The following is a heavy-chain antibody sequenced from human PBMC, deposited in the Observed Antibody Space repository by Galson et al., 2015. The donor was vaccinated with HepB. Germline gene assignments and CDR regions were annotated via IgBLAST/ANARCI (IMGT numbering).Heavy chain of an antibody. CDR3: ARTTVAAFRLYYFHS. V-gene: IGHV3-7*03. CDR1: GFTFSTYS. Sequence: SLRLSCAASGFTFSTYSMSWVRQAAGQGLEWVANIDQDGSESYYVASVTGRFTISRDNARSSLYLQMNSLRVEDTAVYYCARTTVAAFRLYYFHSWGQGTLVTVSS. CDR2: IDQDGSES. J-gene: IGHJ4*02. D-gene: IGHD4-23*01.